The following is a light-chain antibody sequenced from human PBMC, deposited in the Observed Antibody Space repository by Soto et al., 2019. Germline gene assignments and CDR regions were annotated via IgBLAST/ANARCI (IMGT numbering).Light chain of an antibody. CDR3: QQYHRYPVT. Sequence: DIQMTQSPSTLSASVGDRVTITCRASQSISSWLAWYQQKPGKAPKALIYKASILESGVPPRFSGSGSGTEFTLTINILQPDDFATYYCQQYHRYPVTFGGGTKVDIK. V-gene: IGKV1-5*03. CDR1: QSISSW. CDR2: KAS. J-gene: IGKJ4*01.